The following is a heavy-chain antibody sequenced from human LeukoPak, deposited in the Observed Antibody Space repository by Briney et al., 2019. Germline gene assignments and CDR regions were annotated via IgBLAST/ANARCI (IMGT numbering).Heavy chain of an antibody. Sequence: GGSLRLSCAASGFTFSSYWMSWVRQAPGKGLEWVSVIYSGGSTYYADSVKGRFTISRDNSKNTLYLQMNSLRAEDTAVYYCARAYYYYYYGMDVWGQGTTVTVSS. V-gene: IGHV3-66*02. CDR1: GFTFSSYW. CDR3: ARAYYYYYYGMDV. CDR2: IYSGGST. J-gene: IGHJ6*02.